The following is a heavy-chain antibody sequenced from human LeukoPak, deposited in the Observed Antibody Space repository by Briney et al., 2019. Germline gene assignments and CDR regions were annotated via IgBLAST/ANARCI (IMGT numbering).Heavy chain of an antibody. D-gene: IGHD6-13*01. CDR1: GFIFSSYS. CDR3: AKLDGVAGLDY. CDR2: ISSSSSYI. Sequence: GGSLRLSCAASGFIFSSYSMNWVRQAPGKGLEWVSSISSSSSYIYYADSVKGRFTISRDNAKNSLYLQMNSLRAEDTAVYYCAKLDGVAGLDYWGQGTLVTVSS. J-gene: IGHJ4*02. V-gene: IGHV3-21*01.